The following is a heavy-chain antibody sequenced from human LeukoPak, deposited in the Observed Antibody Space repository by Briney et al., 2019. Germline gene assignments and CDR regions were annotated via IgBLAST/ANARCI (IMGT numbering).Heavy chain of an antibody. D-gene: IGHD2-2*01. CDR1: GGSISSHY. CDR2: ISYIGST. J-gene: IGHJ4*02. V-gene: IGHV4-59*11. CDR3: ARGCSSTSCPIDY. Sequence: SETLSLTCTVSGGSISSHYWSWIRQPPGKGLEWIGYISYIGSTNYSPSLKSRVTISVDTSKNQFSLKLSSVTAADTAVYYCARGCSSTSCPIDYWGQGTLVTVSS.